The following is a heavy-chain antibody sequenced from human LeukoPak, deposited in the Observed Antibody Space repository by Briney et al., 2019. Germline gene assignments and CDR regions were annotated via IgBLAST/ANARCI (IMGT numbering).Heavy chain of an antibody. D-gene: IGHD3-22*01. CDR2: ISSSSSSI. V-gene: IGHV3-48*02. CDR1: GFTFSSYG. CDR3: ARDPWDDVSGFSGDY. Sequence: QPGGSLRLSCASSGFTFSSYGMNWARQAPGKGLEWLSFISSSSSSIYYADSVKGRFTISRDNPKNSLYLQMNSVRDEGTAVYYCARDPWDDVSGFSGDYWGQGPLVSVSS. J-gene: IGHJ4*02.